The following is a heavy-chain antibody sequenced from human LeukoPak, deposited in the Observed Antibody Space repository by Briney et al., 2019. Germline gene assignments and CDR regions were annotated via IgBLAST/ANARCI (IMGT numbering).Heavy chain of an antibody. CDR1: GFTFRDYG. CDR3: ARDRMGAIDY. D-gene: IGHD1-26*01. CDR2: LTGSGGTT. V-gene: IGHV3-23*01. Sequence: PGGTLRLSCAASGFTFRDYGMSWVRQAPGKGLEWVSALTGSGGTTYYADSVKGRFTISRDNSKNTLYLQMNSLTAEDTAVYYCARDRMGAIDYWGQGTLVTVSS. J-gene: IGHJ4*02.